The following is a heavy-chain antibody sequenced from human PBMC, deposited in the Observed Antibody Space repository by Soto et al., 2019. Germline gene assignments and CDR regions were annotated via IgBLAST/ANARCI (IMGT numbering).Heavy chain of an antibody. V-gene: IGHV4-30-2*01. J-gene: IGHJ4*02. CDR3: ARGMTTVTTFDY. CDR2: IYHSGST. D-gene: IGHD4-17*01. CDR1: GGSISSGGYS. Sequence: SETLSLTCAVSGGSISSGGYSCTWIRQPPGKGLEWIGYIYHSGSTYYNPSLKSRVTISVDRSKNQFSLKLSSVTAADTAVYYCARGMTTVTTFDYWGQGTLVTVSS.